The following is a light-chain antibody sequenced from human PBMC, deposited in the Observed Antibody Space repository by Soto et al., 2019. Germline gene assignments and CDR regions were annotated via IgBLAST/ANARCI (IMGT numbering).Light chain of an antibody. CDR2: ASS. V-gene: IGKV1-9*01. CDR1: QGISRY. CDR3: QQLNTFPVT. Sequence: DIQLTQSTSFLSASVGDRVTSSCRASQGISRYLAWYQQTPGKAPKLLIYASSILQSGVPSRFSGSGSGTEFTLTISRLQPEDFATYYCQQLNTFPVTFGQGKRL. J-gene: IGKJ5*01.